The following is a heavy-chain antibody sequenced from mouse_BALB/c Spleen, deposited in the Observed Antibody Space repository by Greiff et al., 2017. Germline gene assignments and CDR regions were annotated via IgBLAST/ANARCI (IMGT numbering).Heavy chain of an antibody. Sequence: EVMLVESGGGLVKPGGSLKLSCAASGFTFSSYAMSWVRQTPDKRLEWVATISSGGSYTYYPDSVKGRFTISRDNAKNTLYLQMSSLKSEDTAMYYCANNHDGAMDYWGQGTSVTVSS. D-gene: IGHD2-12*01. CDR3: ANNHDGAMDY. V-gene: IGHV5-6*03. CDR2: ISSGGSYT. J-gene: IGHJ4*01. CDR1: GFTFSSYA.